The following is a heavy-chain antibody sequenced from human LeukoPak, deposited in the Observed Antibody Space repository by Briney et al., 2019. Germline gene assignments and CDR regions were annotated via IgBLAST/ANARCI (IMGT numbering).Heavy chain of an antibody. V-gene: IGHV4-61*10. CDR1: GGSVNSGSYF. J-gene: IGHJ6*02. CDR3: ATDYSNFYGMDV. CDR2: IQNSATT. Sequence: SETLSLTCTVSGGSVNSGSYFWSWFRQPSGKRLEWIGYIQNSATTNYNPSLESRVAIFVDSSKDQFSLRVTSVTAADTAVYYCATDYSNFYGMDVWGQGTTVTVSS. D-gene: IGHD4-11*01.